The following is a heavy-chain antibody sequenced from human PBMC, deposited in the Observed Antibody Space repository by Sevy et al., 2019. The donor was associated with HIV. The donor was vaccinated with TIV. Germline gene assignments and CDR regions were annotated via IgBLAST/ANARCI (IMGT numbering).Heavy chain of an antibody. Sequence: GGSLRLSCAASGFRFSSYGMNWVRQAPGKGLEWVAFLPYDGSKKDYADSVKGRFTISRDNSKNTLYLQMNSLRVEDTAVYYCTKDMVTFGGIIANSPGGFDIWGQGTMVTVSS. CDR2: LPYDGSKK. D-gene: IGHD3-16*02. CDR1: GFRFSSYG. CDR3: TKDMVTFGGIIANSPGGFDI. V-gene: IGHV3-30*02. J-gene: IGHJ3*02.